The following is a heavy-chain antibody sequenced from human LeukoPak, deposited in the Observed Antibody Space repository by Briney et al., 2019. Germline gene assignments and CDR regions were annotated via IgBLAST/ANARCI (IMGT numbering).Heavy chain of an antibody. CDR2: IYSSGST. CDR3: ARSFSARMFFDY. D-gene: IGHD2/OR15-2a*01. Sequence: SETLSLTCTVSGGSISSYYWSWIRQPPGKGLEWIGDIYSSGSTNYNPSLKSRVIISLDTSKSQFSLKLSSVTAADTAVYYCARSFSARMFFDYWGQGSLVTVSS. J-gene: IGHJ4*02. CDR1: GGSISSYY. V-gene: IGHV4-59*01.